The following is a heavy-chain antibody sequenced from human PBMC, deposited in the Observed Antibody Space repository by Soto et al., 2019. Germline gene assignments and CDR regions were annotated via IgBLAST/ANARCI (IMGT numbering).Heavy chain of an antibody. Sequence: QVQLVQSGGEVKKPGASVKVSCKTSGYTFTTYGISWVRQAPGQGLEWVGWISAYSGKTRYAQKYQGKVTMTTDTSTNTAYLELRSQRSDDTAVYYCARDPYLGDHQYWGQGTLVTGSS. CDR1: GYTFTTYG. V-gene: IGHV1-18*01. J-gene: IGHJ4*02. CDR3: ARDPYLGDHQY. D-gene: IGHD3-16*01. CDR2: ISAYSGKT.